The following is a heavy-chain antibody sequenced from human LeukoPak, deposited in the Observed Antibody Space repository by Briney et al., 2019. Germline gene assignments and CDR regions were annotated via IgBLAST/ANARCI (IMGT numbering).Heavy chain of an antibody. J-gene: IGHJ4*02. D-gene: IGHD3-10*01. V-gene: IGHV4-30-2*01. CDR2: TYHSGST. CDR3: ARVAYGSGPGCFDY. Sequence: KPSETLSLTCAVSGGSISSGGYSWSWIRQPPGKGLEWIWYTYHSGSTYYNPSLKSRVTISVDRSKNQFSLKLSSVTAADTAVYYCARVAYGSGPGCFDYWGQGTLVTVSS. CDR1: GGSISSGGYS.